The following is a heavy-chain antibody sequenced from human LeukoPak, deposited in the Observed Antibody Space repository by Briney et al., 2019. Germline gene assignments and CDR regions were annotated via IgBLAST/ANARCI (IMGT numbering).Heavy chain of an antibody. CDR3: AKKVDCSSTSCSYFDY. Sequence: GGSLRLSCAASGFTFSSYAMSWVRQAPGKGLEWVSAISGSGGSTYYADSVKGRFTISRDNSKNTLYLQMNSLRAEDTAVYYCAKKVDCSSTSCSYFDYWGQGTLVTVSS. V-gene: IGHV3-23*01. J-gene: IGHJ4*02. CDR1: GFTFSSYA. D-gene: IGHD2-2*01. CDR2: ISGSGGST.